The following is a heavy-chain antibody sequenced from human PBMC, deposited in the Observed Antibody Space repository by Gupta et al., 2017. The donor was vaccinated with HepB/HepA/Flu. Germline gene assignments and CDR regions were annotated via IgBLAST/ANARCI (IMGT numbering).Heavy chain of an antibody. D-gene: IGHD6-19*01. V-gene: IGHV3-23*01. Sequence: EVQLLESGGDLEKPGGSLRLSCAVSGFTFTNTAMTWVRQAPGKGLEWVSAISGSGVSTFYADSVKGRFTISRDNSNNTLFLQMHSVRAEDTALYFCAKNMGDYGSGRLFNWFDAWGHGTLVTVSS. CDR1: GFTFTNTA. CDR3: AKNMGDYGSGRLFNWFDA. CDR2: ISGSGVST. J-gene: IGHJ5*01.